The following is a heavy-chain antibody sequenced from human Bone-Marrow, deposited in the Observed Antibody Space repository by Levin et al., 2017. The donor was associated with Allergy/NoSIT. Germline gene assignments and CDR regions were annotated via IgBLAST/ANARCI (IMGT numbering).Heavy chain of an antibody. CDR1: GFTFSSYT. Sequence: PGGSLRLSCAASGFTFSSYTMNWVRQAPGKGLEWVSSISRSSNNIYYADSVKGRFTISRDNAKNALYMQLNSLRAEDTAVYYCARDLKLAAAATNSYYYNGMDVWGRGTTVTVS. CDR3: ARDLKLAAAATNSYYYNGMDV. V-gene: IGHV3-21*01. D-gene: IGHD6-13*01. J-gene: IGHJ6*02. CDR2: ISRSSNNI.